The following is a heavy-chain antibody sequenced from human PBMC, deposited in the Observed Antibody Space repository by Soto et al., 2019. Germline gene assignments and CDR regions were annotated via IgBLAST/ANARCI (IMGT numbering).Heavy chain of an antibody. J-gene: IGHJ4*02. CDR3: ANVPIWCGGSSCYTEGFDS. V-gene: IGHV3-23*01. D-gene: IGHD2-21*01. CDR1: GFVFSDYA. Sequence: LRLSCVASGFVFSDYAMSWVRQAPGKGLEWVSTISAGGDRYYADSVKGRFTVSRANSENTLYLQMNSLRATDTAMYYCANVPIWCGGSSCYTEGFDSWGQGTLVTVSS. CDR2: ISAGGDR.